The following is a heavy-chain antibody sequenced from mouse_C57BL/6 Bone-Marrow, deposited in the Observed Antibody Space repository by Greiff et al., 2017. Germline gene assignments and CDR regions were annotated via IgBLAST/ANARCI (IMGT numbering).Heavy chain of an antibody. J-gene: IGHJ2*01. D-gene: IGHD2-5*01. V-gene: IGHV5-2*01. CDR1: EYAFPSHY. Sequence: EVKLLESGAGLVQPGASLKLSCESTEYAFPSHYMSWVRQTPGQRLELVAAINRSGGRTYYPDTMERRFTISRDNTKKTRYLQRRRLRSEDADLDYCARHTAYSNYDYWGQGTTLTVSS. CDR2: INRSGGRT. CDR3: ARHTAYSNYDY.